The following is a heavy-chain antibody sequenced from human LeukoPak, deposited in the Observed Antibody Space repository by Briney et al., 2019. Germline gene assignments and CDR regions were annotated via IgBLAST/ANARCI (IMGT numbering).Heavy chain of an antibody. CDR1: GGSISSSSYY. CDR3: ARLGSSWPIDY. CDR2: IYYSGST. Sequence: PSETLSLTCTVSGGSISSSSYYWGWIRQPPGKGLEWIGSIYYSGSTYYNPSLKSRVTISVDTSKNRFSLKLSSVTAADTAVYYCARLGSSWPIDYWGQGTLVTVSS. J-gene: IGHJ4*02. D-gene: IGHD6-13*01. V-gene: IGHV4-39*01.